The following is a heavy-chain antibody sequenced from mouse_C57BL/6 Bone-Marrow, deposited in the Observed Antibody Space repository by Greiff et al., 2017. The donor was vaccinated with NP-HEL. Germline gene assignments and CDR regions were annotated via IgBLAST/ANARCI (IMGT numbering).Heavy chain of an antibody. J-gene: IGHJ4*01. Sequence: EVMLVESGGGLVKPGGSLKLSCAASGFTFSDYGMHWVRQAPEKGLEWVAYISSGSSTLYYADTVKGRFTISRDNAKNTLFLQMTSLRSEDTAMYYCARIYGYYAMDYWGHGTSVTVSS. CDR2: ISSGSSTL. V-gene: IGHV5-17*01. D-gene: IGHD1-1*02. CDR3: ARIYGYYAMDY. CDR1: GFTFSDYG.